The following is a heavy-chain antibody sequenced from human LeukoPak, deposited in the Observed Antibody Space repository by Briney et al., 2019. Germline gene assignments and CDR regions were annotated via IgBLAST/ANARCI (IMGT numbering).Heavy chain of an antibody. Sequence: PGGSLRLSCAASGFTFSNYGMHWVRQAPGKGLEWVTFIRYDGSNKYYADSVKGRFTISRDDFKNTLYLQMSSLRAEDTAVYYCAKVGRGNSVGADYWGQGTLVTVSS. CDR1: GFTFSNYG. V-gene: IGHV3-30*02. J-gene: IGHJ4*02. CDR2: IRYDGSNK. D-gene: IGHD4-23*01. CDR3: AKVGRGNSVGADY.